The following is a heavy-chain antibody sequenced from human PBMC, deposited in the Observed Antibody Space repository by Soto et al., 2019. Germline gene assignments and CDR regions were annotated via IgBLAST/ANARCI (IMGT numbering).Heavy chain of an antibody. Sequence: QVQLQESGPGLVKPSETLSLTCTVSGCSISSYYWSWIRQPPGKGLEWIGYAYYGGNTNYNPSLKSRVSISVDTSKSQFALKLNSVTVADTAVYYCAKHLSAWLRVEDFDVWGLGTMVTVSS. CDR2: AYYGGNT. V-gene: IGHV4-59*08. J-gene: IGHJ3*01. CDR1: GCSISSYY. CDR3: AKHLSAWLRVEDFDV. D-gene: IGHD5-12*01.